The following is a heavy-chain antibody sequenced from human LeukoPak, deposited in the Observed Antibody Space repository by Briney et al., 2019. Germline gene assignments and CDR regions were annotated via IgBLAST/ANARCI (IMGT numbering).Heavy chain of an antibody. J-gene: IGHJ4*02. V-gene: IGHV3-7*01. D-gene: IGHD1-26*01. Sequence: GGSLRLSCGASGFTFSNNWMTWVRQAPGKGLEWVASVKKDGSEKDYVDSVKGRFTISRDNAKNSLYLQMDSLRIEDTAIYYCARDEGDWGRGTLVTVSS. CDR2: VKKDGSEK. CDR1: GFTFSNNW. CDR3: ARDEGD.